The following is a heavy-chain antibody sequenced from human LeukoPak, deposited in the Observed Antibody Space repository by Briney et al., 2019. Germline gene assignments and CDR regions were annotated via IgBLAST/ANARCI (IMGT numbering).Heavy chain of an antibody. V-gene: IGHV3-30*03. Sequence: PGGSLRLSCAASGFTFSGYGMHWVRQAPGKGLEWVAVISYDGSNKYYADSVKGRFTISRDNSKNTLYLQMNSLRAEDTAVYYCARETYYYGSGSYYYFDYWGQGTLVTVSS. J-gene: IGHJ4*02. CDR1: GFTFSGYG. CDR3: ARETYYYGSGSYYYFDY. CDR2: ISYDGSNK. D-gene: IGHD3-10*01.